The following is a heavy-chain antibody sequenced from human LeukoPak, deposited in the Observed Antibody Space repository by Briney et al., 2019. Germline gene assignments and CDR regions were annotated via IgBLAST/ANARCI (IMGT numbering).Heavy chain of an antibody. CDR2: IYYSGST. D-gene: IGHD4-17*01. V-gene: IGHV4-61*05. Sequence: SETLSLTCTVSGGSISSSSYYWGWIRQPPGKGLEWIGYIYYSGSTNYNPSLESRVTISVDTSKNQFSLKLSSVTAADTAVYYCARGGGYGDSQNRIGAFDIWGQGTMVTVSS. CDR1: GGSISSSSYY. CDR3: ARGGGYGDSQNRIGAFDI. J-gene: IGHJ3*02.